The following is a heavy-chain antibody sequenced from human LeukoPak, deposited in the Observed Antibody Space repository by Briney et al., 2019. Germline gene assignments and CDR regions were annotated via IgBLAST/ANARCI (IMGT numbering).Heavy chain of an antibody. CDR1: GFTFSSYN. D-gene: IGHD3-22*01. CDR2: ITTSSSHI. V-gene: IGHV3-21*01. Sequence: GGSLRLSCAASGFTFSSYNMNWVRQAPGKGLEWVSSITTSSSHIYYADSVKGRFTISRDNARNSLYLQMNSLRAEDTAVYYCARDLGQYYDTSDNWFDPWGQGTLVTVSS. CDR3: ARDLGQYYDTSDNWFDP. J-gene: IGHJ5*02.